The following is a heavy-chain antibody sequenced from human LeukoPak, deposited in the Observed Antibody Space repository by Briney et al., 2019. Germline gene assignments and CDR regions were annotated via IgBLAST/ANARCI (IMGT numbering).Heavy chain of an antibody. Sequence: PGRSLRLSCAASGFTFSSYAMHWVRQAPGKGLEWVAVISYDGSNKYYADSVKGRFTISRDNSKNTLYLQMNSLRAEDTAVYYCARGYLSAAFDIRGQGTMVTVSS. D-gene: IGHD2-2*02. V-gene: IGHV3-30-3*01. CDR2: ISYDGSNK. CDR3: ARGYLSAAFDI. CDR1: GFTFSSYA. J-gene: IGHJ3*02.